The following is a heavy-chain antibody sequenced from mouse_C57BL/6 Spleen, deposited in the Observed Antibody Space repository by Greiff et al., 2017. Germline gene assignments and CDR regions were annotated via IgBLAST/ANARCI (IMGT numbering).Heavy chain of an antibody. J-gene: IGHJ2*01. CDR1: GYTFTDYY. CDR3: ARKGDYHLDD. D-gene: IGHD2-4*01. Sequence: VQLQQSGAELVKPGASVKMSCKASGYTFTDYYIHWVKQRPGQGLEWIGKIGPGSGSTYYNEKFKGKATMTADKSSSTAYMQLSSLTSEDSAVYFCARKGDYHLDDWGQVTTLTASS. CDR2: IGPGSGST. V-gene: IGHV1-77*01.